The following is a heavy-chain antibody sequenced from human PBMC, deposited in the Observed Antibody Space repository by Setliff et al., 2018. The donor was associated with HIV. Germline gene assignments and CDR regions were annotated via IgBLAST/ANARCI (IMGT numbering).Heavy chain of an antibody. CDR3: ATRLAGSNNWYHFDN. CDR1: GFTFSSFA. CDR2: INGGNTP. J-gene: IGHJ4*02. V-gene: IGHV3-NL1*01. Sequence: PGGSLRLSCAASGFTFSSFAMNWVRQAPGRGLEWVAAINGGNTPYYADSVKGRFTISRENHKKTLSLQMNSLRGDDTAVYYCATRLAGSNNWYHFDNWGQGTLVTVSS. D-gene: IGHD6-13*01.